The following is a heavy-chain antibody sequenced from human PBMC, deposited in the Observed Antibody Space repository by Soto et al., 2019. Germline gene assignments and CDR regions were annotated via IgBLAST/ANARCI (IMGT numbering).Heavy chain of an antibody. CDR2: IIPIFGTA. Sequence: SVKVSCKASGGTFSSYAISWVRQAPGQGLEWMGGIIPIFGTANYAQKFQGRVTITADESTSTAYMEPSSLRSEDTAVYYCARDLGLGYCTNGVCPGSFDYWGQGTLVTVSS. D-gene: IGHD2-8*01. V-gene: IGHV1-69*13. CDR1: GGTFSSYA. J-gene: IGHJ4*02. CDR3: ARDLGLGYCTNGVCPGSFDY.